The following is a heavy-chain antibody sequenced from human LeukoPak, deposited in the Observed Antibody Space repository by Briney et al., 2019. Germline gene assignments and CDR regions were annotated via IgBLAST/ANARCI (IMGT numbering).Heavy chain of an antibody. Sequence: VASVKVSCKASGYTFTSYYMHWVRQAPGQGLEWMGIINPSGGSTSYAQKFQGRVTMTRDTSTSTVYMELSSLRSDDTAVYYCARDGSLSSSWYYNWFDPWGQGTLVTVSS. V-gene: IGHV1-46*01. J-gene: IGHJ5*02. D-gene: IGHD6-13*01. CDR3: ARDGSLSSSWYYNWFDP. CDR2: INPSGGST. CDR1: GYTFTSYY.